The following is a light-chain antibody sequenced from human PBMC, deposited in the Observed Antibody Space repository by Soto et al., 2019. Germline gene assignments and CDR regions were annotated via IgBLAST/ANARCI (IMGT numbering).Light chain of an antibody. CDR1: QSVSNY. Sequence: EIVLTQSPATLSLSPGERATLSCRASQSVSNYLAWYQQKPGQAPRLLIYDASSRAAGIPARFTGSGSGTDFTLTISSLEPEDVAVYHCQQRSNWPSITFGQGTRLEIK. V-gene: IGKV3-11*01. CDR3: QQRSNWPSIT. J-gene: IGKJ5*01. CDR2: DAS.